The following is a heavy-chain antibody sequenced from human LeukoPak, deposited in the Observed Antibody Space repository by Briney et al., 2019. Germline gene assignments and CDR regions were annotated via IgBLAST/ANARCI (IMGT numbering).Heavy chain of an antibody. CDR2: IYYSGST. CDR1: GGSISSYY. D-gene: IGHD3-10*01. Sequence: SGTLSLTCTVSGGSISSYYWSWIRQPPGKGLEWIGYIYYSGSTNYNPSLKSRVTISVDTSKNQFSLKLSSVTAADTAVYYCARGVSLLWFGDVRWFDPWGQGTLVTVSS. J-gene: IGHJ5*02. CDR3: ARGVSLLWFGDVRWFDP. V-gene: IGHV4-59*01.